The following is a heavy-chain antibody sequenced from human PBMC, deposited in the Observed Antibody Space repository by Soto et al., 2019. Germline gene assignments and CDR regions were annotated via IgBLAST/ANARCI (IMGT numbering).Heavy chain of an antibody. Sequence: EVQLVESGGGLVQPGRSLRLSCAASGFTFDDYAMHWVRQAPGKGLEWVSGISWNSGSKVYADSVKGRFTISRDNAKNSLYLQMNSLRAEDTALYYCAKDKGVITARPYFDLWGRDTLVTVSS. D-gene: IGHD6-6*01. CDR1: GFTFDDYA. V-gene: IGHV3-9*01. J-gene: IGHJ2*01. CDR3: AKDKGVITARPYFDL. CDR2: ISWNSGSK.